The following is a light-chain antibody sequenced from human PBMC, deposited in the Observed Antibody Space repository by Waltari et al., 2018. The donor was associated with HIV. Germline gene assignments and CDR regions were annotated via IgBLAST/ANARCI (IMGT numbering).Light chain of an antibody. CDR2: VNTDGSH. Sequence: QLVLTQSPSASASLGASVKLTSILPSGHNNYAFPWPQQQPQKGPRYLMKVNTDGSHTKGDGIPDRFSGSSSGTERYLTISSLQSEDEADYYCQTWGTGIRVFGGGTKLTVL. CDR3: QTWGTGIRV. CDR1: SGHNNYA. J-gene: IGLJ3*02. V-gene: IGLV4-69*02.